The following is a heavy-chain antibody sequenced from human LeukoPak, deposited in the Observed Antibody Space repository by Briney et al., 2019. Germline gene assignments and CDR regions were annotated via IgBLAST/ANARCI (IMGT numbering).Heavy chain of an antibody. Sequence: GGSLRLSCAASGFTFSSYWMHWVRQAPGKGLVWVSRINSDGSSTSYADSVKGRFTISRDNAKNTLYLQMNSLRAEDTAVYYCARTRDGYNFRNYYGMDVWDQGTTVTVSS. V-gene: IGHV3-74*01. D-gene: IGHD5-24*01. CDR3: ARTRDGYNFRNYYGMDV. J-gene: IGHJ6*02. CDR1: GFTFSSYW. CDR2: INSDGSST.